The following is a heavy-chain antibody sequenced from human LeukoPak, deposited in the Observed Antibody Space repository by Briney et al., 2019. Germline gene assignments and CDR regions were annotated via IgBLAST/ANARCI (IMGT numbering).Heavy chain of an antibody. Sequence: ASVKVSCKASGYTFTSYGISWVRQAPGQGLEWMGWISAYNGNTNYAQKLQGRVTMTTDTSTSTAYMELRSLRSDNTAVYYCERSPPLRYFDYWGQGTLVTVSS. CDR2: ISAYNGNT. CDR3: ERSPPLRYFDY. CDR1: GYTFTSYG. J-gene: IGHJ4*02. V-gene: IGHV1-18*01. D-gene: IGHD3-9*01.